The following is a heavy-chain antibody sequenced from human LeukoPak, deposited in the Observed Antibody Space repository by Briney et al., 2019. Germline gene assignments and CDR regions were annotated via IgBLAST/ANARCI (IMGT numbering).Heavy chain of an antibody. CDR3: AGAGNFDY. Sequence: GGSLRLSCAASGFTFSSYGMHWVRQAPGKGLEWVAVISYDGSNKYYADSVKGRFTISRDNAKNSLYLQMNSLRAEDTAVYYCAGAGNFDYWGQGTLVTVSS. V-gene: IGHV3-30*03. CDR2: ISYDGSNK. CDR1: GFTFSSYG. J-gene: IGHJ4*02.